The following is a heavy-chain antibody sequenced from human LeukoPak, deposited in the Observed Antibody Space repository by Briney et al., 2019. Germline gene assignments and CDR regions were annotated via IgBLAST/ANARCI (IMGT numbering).Heavy chain of an antibody. CDR2: IYYSGST. V-gene: IGHV4-39*07. J-gene: IGHJ6*03. D-gene: IGHD6-13*01. CDR1: GGSISSSSYY. CDR3: ARTDSSSWYGDYYYYMDV. Sequence: PSETLSLTCTVSGGSISSSSYYWGRIRQPPGKGLEWIGSIYYSGSTYYNPSLKSRVTISVDTSKNQFSLKLSSVTAADTAVYYCARTDSSSWYGDYYYYMDVWGKGTTVTVSS.